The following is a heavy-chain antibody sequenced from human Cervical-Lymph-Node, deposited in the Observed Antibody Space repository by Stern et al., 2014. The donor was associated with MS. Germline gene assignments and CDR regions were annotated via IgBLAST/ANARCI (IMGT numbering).Heavy chain of an antibody. CDR1: GFSFSDNF. CDR3: VREGVCRVGGLDH. J-gene: IGHJ5*02. Sequence: VQLVESGGDVVKPGGSLRLSCAASGFSFSDNFMSWVRQAPGKGLEWVSAIRRGGSTIYYADSVKGRFTTSRDNSKNHPYWTFSSLRVDDTAVYYCVREGVCRVGGLDHCGQGTLVAVSS. CDR2: IRRGGSTI. V-gene: IGHV3-11*01. D-gene: IGHD1-26*01.